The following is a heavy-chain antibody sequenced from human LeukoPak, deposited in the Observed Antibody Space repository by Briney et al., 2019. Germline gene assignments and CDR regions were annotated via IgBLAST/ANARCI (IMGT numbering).Heavy chain of an antibody. D-gene: IGHD1-26*01. V-gene: IGHV3-74*01. Sequence: GGSLRLSCAASGFTFSSYWMHWVRQAPGKGLVWVSRINTDGSSTSYADSVKGRFTISRDNAKNTLYPQMNSLRAEDTAVYYCAFTVYSGSYLGYYYYYMDVWGKGTTVTVSS. CDR3: AFTVYSGSYLGYYYYYMDV. CDR1: GFTFSSYW. J-gene: IGHJ6*03. CDR2: INTDGSST.